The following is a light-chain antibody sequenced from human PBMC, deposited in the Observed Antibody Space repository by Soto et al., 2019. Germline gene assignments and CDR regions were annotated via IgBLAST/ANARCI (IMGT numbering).Light chain of an antibody. Sequence: QSVLTQPASVSGSPGQSITISCTGTSSDVGSYNLVSWYQQHPGKAPKLMIYEVSKRPSGVSNRFSGSKSGNTASLTISGLQAEDEADYYCCSYAGSSTSLVVFGGGTKLPS. V-gene: IGLV2-23*02. CDR3: CSYAGSSTSLVV. J-gene: IGLJ2*01. CDR2: EVS. CDR1: SSDVGSYNL.